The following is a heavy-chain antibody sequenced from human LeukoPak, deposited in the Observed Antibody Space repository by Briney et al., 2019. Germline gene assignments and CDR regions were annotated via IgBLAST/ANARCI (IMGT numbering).Heavy chain of an antibody. CDR3: ARDKRPPRYGELFEVSFDY. CDR2: ISGSSGTI. J-gene: IGHJ4*02. Sequence: TGGSLRLSCAASGFTFSGYSMNWVRQAPGKGLEWVSYISGSSGTIYYADSVKGRFTISRDNAKNSLYLQVNSLRVEDTAVYYCARDKRPPRYGELFEVSFDYWGLGTLVTVSS. D-gene: IGHD3-10*01. CDR1: GFTFSGYS. V-gene: IGHV3-48*01.